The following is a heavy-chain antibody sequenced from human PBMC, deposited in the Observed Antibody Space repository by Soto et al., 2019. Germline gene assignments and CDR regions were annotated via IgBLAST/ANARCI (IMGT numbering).Heavy chain of an antibody. D-gene: IGHD3-10*01. Sequence: XETLSLPCAVYGGSLGGYYWSWIRQPPGKGLEWIGEINHSGSTNYNPSLKSRVTISVDTSKNQFSLKLSSVTAADTAVYYCARDRITMVRGALGYYYGMDVWGQGTTVTVSS. CDR3: ARDRITMVRGALGYYYGMDV. CDR2: INHSGST. CDR1: GGSLGGYY. J-gene: IGHJ6*02. V-gene: IGHV4-34*01.